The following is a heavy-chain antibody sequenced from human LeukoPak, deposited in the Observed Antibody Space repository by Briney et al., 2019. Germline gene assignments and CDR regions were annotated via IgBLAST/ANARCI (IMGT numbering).Heavy chain of an antibody. CDR1: GFTFSRYS. J-gene: IGHJ4*02. D-gene: IGHD3-10*01. Sequence: GGSLRLSCAASGFTFSRYSMNWVRQAPGKGLEWVSFISSSSSTIHYADSVKGRFTISRDNAKDSLYLQMNSLRDEDTAVYYCARFASYGSGKDPFDYWGQGTLVTVSS. CDR3: ARFASYGSGKDPFDY. CDR2: ISSSSSTI. V-gene: IGHV3-48*02.